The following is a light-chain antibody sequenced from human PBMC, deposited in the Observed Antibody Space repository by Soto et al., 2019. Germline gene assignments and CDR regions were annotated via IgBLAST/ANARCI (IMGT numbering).Light chain of an antibody. CDR3: QEDKTCPWT. CDR1: QDISTW. CDR2: ATS. Sequence: DIQMTQSPSSLSASVGDRVTITCRASQDISTWLAWYQQKPEKAPKSLIYATSSLQSGVPSRFSGSGSGTDFTLSISSLQPEDFATYYYQEDKTCPWTVGQGTKVVIK. J-gene: IGKJ1*01. V-gene: IGKV1D-16*01.